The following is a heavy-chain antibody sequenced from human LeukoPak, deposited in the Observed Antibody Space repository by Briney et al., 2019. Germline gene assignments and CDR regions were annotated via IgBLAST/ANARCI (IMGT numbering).Heavy chain of an antibody. Sequence: SXTLXXTXTVSGGSISSSSYYWGWIRQPPGKGLEWIGSIYYSGSTYDNPYVKSRFTISVDTAKNAFSMKLSYVNGAETAVYXXAXSPYYDSSGYYLDYWGQGTLVTVSS. CDR1: GGSISSSSYY. J-gene: IGHJ4*02. D-gene: IGHD3-22*01. V-gene: IGHV4-39*01. CDR3: AXSPYYDSSGYYLDY. CDR2: IYYSGST.